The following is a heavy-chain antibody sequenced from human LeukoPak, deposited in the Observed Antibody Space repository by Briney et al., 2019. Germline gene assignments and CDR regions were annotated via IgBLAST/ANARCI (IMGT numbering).Heavy chain of an antibody. CDR1: GFTFSSST. CDR2: ISGGSIYI. D-gene: IGHD6-13*01. V-gene: IGHV3-21*06. Sequence: GGSLRLSCAASGFTFSSSTMNWVRQAPGKGLEWVAAISGGSIYIYYADSVKGRFTISRDNGKNSLYLQMNSLRAEDTAVYYCASDKTAQLDNYYYYMDVWGKGTTVTISS. J-gene: IGHJ6*03. CDR3: ASDKTAQLDNYYYYMDV.